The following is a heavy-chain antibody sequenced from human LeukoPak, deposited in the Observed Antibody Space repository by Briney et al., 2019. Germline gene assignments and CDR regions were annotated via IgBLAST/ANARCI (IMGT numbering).Heavy chain of an antibody. D-gene: IGHD5-12*01. Sequence: GGSLRLSCAASGFTFDDYAMHWVRQAPGKGLEWVSGLSWSSGNSAYADAVKGRFTISRDNAKNSLYLQMDSLRIEDTALYFCAKDMYQWLHVPRANFDSWGQGTLVTVSS. CDR2: LSWSSGNS. V-gene: IGHV3-9*01. CDR3: AKDMYQWLHVPRANFDS. J-gene: IGHJ4*02. CDR1: GFTFDDYA.